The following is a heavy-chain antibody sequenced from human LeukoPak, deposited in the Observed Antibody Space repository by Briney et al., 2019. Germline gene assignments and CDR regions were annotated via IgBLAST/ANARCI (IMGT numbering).Heavy chain of an antibody. CDR3: AKDSYCSGGSCYLNWFDP. CDR1: GFTFDDYG. D-gene: IGHD2-15*01. J-gene: IGHJ5*02. Sequence: GGSLRLSCAASGFTFDDYGMSWVRQAPGKGLEWVSAISGSGGSTYYADSVKGRFTISRDNSKNTLYLQMNSLRAEDTAVYYCAKDSYCSGGSCYLNWFDPWGQGTLVTVSS. V-gene: IGHV3-23*01. CDR2: ISGSGGST.